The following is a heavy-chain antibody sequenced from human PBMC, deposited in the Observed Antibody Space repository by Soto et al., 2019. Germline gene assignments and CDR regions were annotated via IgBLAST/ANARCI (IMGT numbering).Heavy chain of an antibody. CDR3: ATDWRWAQQIYGMND. V-gene: IGHV3-30*03. D-gene: IGHD6-13*01. CDR2: ISYDGRNK. CDR1: DFSFRNYG. J-gene: IGHJ6*01. Sequence: PGGSLRLSCVASDFSFRNYGMHWVRQAPGKGQEWVADISYDGRNKYYAESVNGRFTISRDNSKYTLYLQMTSLRSEDTAVYYCATDWRWAQQIYGMNDWAPGATVKVSS.